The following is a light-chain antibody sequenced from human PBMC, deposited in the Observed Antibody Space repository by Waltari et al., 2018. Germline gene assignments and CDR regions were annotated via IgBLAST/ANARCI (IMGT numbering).Light chain of an antibody. V-gene: IGLV2-11*01. CDR2: DVV. CDR3: CSYVGSYTFV. J-gene: IGLJ7*01. Sequence: QSALTQPRSVSGSPGQSVTISCSGTSSDVGNYNFVSWFQQHPGNAPKLLIYDVVKRPSGVPDRFSGSKSGNTASLTISGLQTEDEADYYCCSYVGSYTFVFGGGTQLTVL. CDR1: SSDVGNYNF.